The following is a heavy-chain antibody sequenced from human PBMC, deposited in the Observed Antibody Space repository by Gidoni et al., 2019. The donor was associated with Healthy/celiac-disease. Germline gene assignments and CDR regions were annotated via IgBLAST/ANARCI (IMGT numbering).Heavy chain of an antibody. Sequence: QVQLVESGGGLVKPGGSLRLSCAASGFTFSDYYMSWIRQAPGKGLEWVSYISSSSSYTNYADSVKGRFTISRDNAKNSLYLQMNSLRAEDTAVYYCARVGSQWRIVGATSFDYWGQGTLVTVSS. V-gene: IGHV3-11*05. J-gene: IGHJ4*02. CDR1: GFTFSDYY. D-gene: IGHD1-26*01. CDR3: ARVGSQWRIVGATSFDY. CDR2: ISSSSSYT.